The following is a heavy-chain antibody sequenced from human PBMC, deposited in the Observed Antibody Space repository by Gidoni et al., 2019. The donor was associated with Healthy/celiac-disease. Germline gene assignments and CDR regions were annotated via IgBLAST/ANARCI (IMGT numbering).Heavy chain of an antibody. V-gene: IGHV1-3*01. CDR2: INAGNGNT. CDR3: ATLLYDFWSGYPYYFDY. D-gene: IGHD3-3*01. J-gene: IGHJ4*02. CDR1: GYTFTSYA. Sequence: QVQLVQSGAEVKKPGASVKVSCKASGYTFTSYAMHWVRQAPGQRLEWMGWINAGNGNTKYSQKFQGRVTITRDTSASTAHMELSSLRSEDTAVYYCATLLYDFWSGYPYYFDYWGQGTLVTVSS.